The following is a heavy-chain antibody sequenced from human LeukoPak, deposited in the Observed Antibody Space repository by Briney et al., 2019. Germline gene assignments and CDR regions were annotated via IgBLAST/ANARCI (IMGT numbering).Heavy chain of an antibody. J-gene: IGHJ5*02. D-gene: IGHD3-16*01. CDR2: IYYSGST. CDR1: GGSISSGGYY. CDR3: ARGRFTLNWFDP. V-gene: IGHV4-31*03. Sequence: SETLSLTCTVSGGSISSGGYYWSWIRQHPGKGLEWIGYIYYSGSTNYNPSLKSRVTISVDTSKNQFSLKLSSVTAADTAVYYCARGRFTLNWFDPWGQGTLVTVSS.